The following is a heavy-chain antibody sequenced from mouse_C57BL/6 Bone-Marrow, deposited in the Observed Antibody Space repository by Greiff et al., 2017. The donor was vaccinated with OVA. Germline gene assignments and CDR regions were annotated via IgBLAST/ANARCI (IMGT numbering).Heavy chain of an antibody. Sequence: QVQLQQSGAELVKPGASVKMSCKASGYTFTTYPIEWMKQNHGKSLEWIGNFHPYNDDTKYNEKFKGKATLTVEKSSSTVYLELLSLTSEDFAVYYCARGGDPLAMDYWGQGTSVTVSS. CDR3: ARGGDPLAMDY. J-gene: IGHJ4*01. CDR2: FHPYNDDT. V-gene: IGHV1-47*01. CDR1: GYTFTTYP.